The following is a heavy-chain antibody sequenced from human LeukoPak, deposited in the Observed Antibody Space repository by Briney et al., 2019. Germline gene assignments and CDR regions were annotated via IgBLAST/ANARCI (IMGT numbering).Heavy chain of an antibody. V-gene: IGHV4-61*02. CDR1: GGSISSGSYY. J-gene: IGHJ4*02. CDR2: NYIRGST. Sequence: SETLSLTCTVSGGSISSGSYYWSWIRQPAGRGLEWIGRNYIRGSTNYNASLKSRVTISVDTSKNQFSLKLRSVTAADTAVYYCARGPRGYSYGAFDYWGRGILVTVSS. D-gene: IGHD5-18*01. CDR3: ARGPRGYSYGAFDY.